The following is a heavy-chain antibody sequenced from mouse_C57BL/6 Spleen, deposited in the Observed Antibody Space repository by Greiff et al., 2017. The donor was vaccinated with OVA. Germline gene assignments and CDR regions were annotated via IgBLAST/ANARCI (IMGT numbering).Heavy chain of an antibody. CDR3: ARGDGYSTLFDY. Sequence: VQLQQPGAELVKPGASVKMSCKASGYTFTSYWITWVKQRPGQGLEWIGDIYPGSGSTNYNEKFKSKATLTVDTSSSTAYMQLSSLTSEDSAVYDCARGDGYSTLFDYWGQGTTLTVSS. J-gene: IGHJ2*01. V-gene: IGHV1-55*01. CDR1: GYTFTSYW. CDR2: IYPGSGST. D-gene: IGHD2-5*01.